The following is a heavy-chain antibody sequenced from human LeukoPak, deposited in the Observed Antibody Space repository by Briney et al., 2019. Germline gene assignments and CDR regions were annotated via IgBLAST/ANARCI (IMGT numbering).Heavy chain of an antibody. CDR1: GYTFTNYD. Sequence: ASVKVSCKASGYTFTNYDINWVRQAPGQGLEWMGWMNPNSGNTGYAQKFQGRVTITRNTSISTAYMGLSSLRSEDTAVYYCARVEAGGSSWSYYYYYYMDVWGKGTTVTVSS. V-gene: IGHV1-8*03. CDR3: ARVEAGGSSWSYYYYYYMDV. D-gene: IGHD6-13*01. CDR2: MNPNSGNT. J-gene: IGHJ6*03.